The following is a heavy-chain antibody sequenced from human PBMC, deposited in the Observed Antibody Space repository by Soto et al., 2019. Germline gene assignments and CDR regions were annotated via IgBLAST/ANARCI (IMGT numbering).Heavy chain of an antibody. J-gene: IGHJ5*02. CDR2: INPNGGGT. Sequence: QARLVQSGAEVKRPGASVTVSCKASGYMFSNYYIHWLRQAPGQGLEWMGCINPNGGGTNYAQKFRGRVTMTRATSTAYMELNSLRSDDTAIYYYAKDRRLITTSRYYFDPWGQGTLITVSS. CDR3: AKDRRLITTSRYYFDP. D-gene: IGHD3-10*01. CDR1: GYMFSNYY. V-gene: IGHV1-2*02.